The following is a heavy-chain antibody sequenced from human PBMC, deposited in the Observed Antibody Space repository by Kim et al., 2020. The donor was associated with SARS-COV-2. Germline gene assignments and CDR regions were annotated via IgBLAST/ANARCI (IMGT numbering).Heavy chain of an antibody. J-gene: IGHJ4*02. V-gene: IGHV3-33*05. CDR2: ISYDGSNK. CDR3: ASIGEVGLAFDY. D-gene: IGHD3-10*01. CDR1: GFTFSSYG. Sequence: GGSLRLSCAASGFTFSSYGMHWVRQAPGKGLEWVAVISYDGSNKYYADSVKGRFTISRDNSKNTLYLQMNSLRAEDTAVYYCASIGEVGLAFDYWGQGTLVTVSS.